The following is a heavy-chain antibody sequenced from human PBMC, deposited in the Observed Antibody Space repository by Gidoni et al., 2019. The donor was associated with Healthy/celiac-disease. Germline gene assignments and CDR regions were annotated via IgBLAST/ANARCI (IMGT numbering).Heavy chain of an antibody. Sequence: QLQLQESGPGLVKPSETLSLTCTVSGGSISSSSYYWGWIRQPPGKGLEWIGSIYYSGSTYYNPSLKSRVTISVDTSKNQFSLKLSSVTAADTAVYYCASRVWFGELSGSLNWFDPWGQGTLVTVSS. CDR2: IYYSGST. J-gene: IGHJ5*02. V-gene: IGHV4-39*01. CDR3: ASRVWFGELSGSLNWFDP. D-gene: IGHD3-10*01. CDR1: GGSISSSSYY.